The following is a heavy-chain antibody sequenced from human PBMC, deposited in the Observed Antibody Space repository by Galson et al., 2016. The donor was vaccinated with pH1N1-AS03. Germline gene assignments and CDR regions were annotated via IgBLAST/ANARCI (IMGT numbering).Heavy chain of an antibody. V-gene: IGHV2-5*01. D-gene: IGHD6-19*01. Sequence: PALVKPTQTLTLTCTFSGFSLGTGGEGVGWLRQPPGKALEWLALIYWNDDERYSPSLKSRLTITKVTSKNQVVLTMTNMDPVDTATYYCAHRGDSGGWFRVYFDAWGQGILVTVSS. J-gene: IGHJ4*02. CDR2: IYWNDDE. CDR3: AHRGDSGGWFRVYFDA. CDR1: GFSLGTGGEG.